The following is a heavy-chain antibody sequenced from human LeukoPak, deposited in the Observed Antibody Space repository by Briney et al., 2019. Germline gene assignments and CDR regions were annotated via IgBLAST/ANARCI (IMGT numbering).Heavy chain of an antibody. D-gene: IGHD3-9*01. J-gene: IGHJ2*01. V-gene: IGHV4-59*01. Sequence: SETLSLTCTVSGGSISSYYWSWLRQPPGRGLEWIGYTSYSGSTDYNPSLRSRVTLSVDTSKNQLSLKLSSVTAADTAVYYCGRRTSYDTLTGYTYWYFDLWGRGTLVTVSS. CDR3: GRRTSYDTLTGYTYWYFDL. CDR2: TSYSGST. CDR1: GGSISSYY.